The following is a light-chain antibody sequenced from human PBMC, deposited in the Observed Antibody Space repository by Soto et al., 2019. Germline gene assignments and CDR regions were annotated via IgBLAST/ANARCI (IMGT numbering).Light chain of an antibody. CDR2: EVS. J-gene: IGLJ1*01. Sequence: QSVLTQPASVSGSPGQSVTLSCTETSXEAVFSFISWYQQHPGKAPKVIIYEVSKRPSGVSSRFSGSKSGTTASLTISGLQAEDEADYFCASYTDTSRYVFGTGTKVTVL. CDR3: ASYTDTSRYV. CDR1: SXEAVFSF. V-gene: IGLV2-14*01.